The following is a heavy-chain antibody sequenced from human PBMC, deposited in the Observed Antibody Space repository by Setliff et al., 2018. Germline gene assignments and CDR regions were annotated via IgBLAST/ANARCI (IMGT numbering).Heavy chain of an antibody. J-gene: IGHJ4*03. CDR1: GFTFSNAW. Sequence: GGSLRLSCAASGFTFSNAWMTWVRQAPGKGLEWVGRIKNKVDGETTDYAAPVKGRFTISRDNSKDTLYLQMTSLKTEDTGVYYCSTVAAYTGRNIGSRGTDALHLWGQGTMVTVSS. CDR3: STVAAYTGRNIGSRGTDALHL. CDR2: IKNKVDGETT. D-gene: IGHD3-16*01. V-gene: IGHV3-15*01.